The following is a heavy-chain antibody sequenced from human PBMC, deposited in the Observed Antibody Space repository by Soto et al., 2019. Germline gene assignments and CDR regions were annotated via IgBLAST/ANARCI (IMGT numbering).Heavy chain of an antibody. J-gene: IGHJ4*02. D-gene: IGHD3-22*01. CDR1: GESFAGYW. Sequence: PGVTLKVYCRGAGESFAGYWLTRVRQKPGKGLEWMGRIDPSDSQTYYSPSFRGHVTISATKSITTVFLQWSSLRASDTAMYYCARQIYDSDTGPNFQYYFDSWGQGTPVTVSS. CDR2: IDPSDSQT. CDR3: ARQIYDSDTGPNFQYYFDS. V-gene: IGHV5-10-1*01.